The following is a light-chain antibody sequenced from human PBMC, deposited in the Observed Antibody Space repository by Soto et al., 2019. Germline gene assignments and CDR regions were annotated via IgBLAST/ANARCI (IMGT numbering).Light chain of an antibody. CDR3: QQYNTWPPVYT. J-gene: IGKJ2*01. CDR2: GAS. Sequence: EIVMTQSPATLSVSPGERATLSCRASQSVSSNLAWYQQKPGQAPRLLIYGASTRATGIPARFSGSGSGTEFTLTISSLQSEDFAVYYCQQYNTWPPVYTFGQGTKLAI. CDR1: QSVSSN. V-gene: IGKV3-15*01.